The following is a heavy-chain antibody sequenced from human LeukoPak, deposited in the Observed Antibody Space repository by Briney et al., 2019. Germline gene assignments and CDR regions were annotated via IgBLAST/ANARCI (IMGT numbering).Heavy chain of an antibody. Sequence: SGGSLRLSCAASGFTFSSYSMYWVRQAPGKGLEWVSYISSSSTIYYADSVKGRFTISRDNAKDSLYLQMNSLRAEDTAVYYCARDYLTGYYPSPGFDYWGQGTLVTVSS. V-gene: IGHV3-48*01. CDR1: GFTFSSYS. D-gene: IGHD3-9*01. J-gene: IGHJ4*02. CDR2: ISSSSTI. CDR3: ARDYLTGYYPSPGFDY.